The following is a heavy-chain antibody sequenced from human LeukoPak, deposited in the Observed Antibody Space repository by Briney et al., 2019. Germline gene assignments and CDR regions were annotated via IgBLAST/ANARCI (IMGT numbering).Heavy chain of an antibody. Sequence: GGSLRLSCAASGFTFSNAWMSWVRQAPGKGLEWVGRIKSKTDGGTTDYAAPVKGRFTISRDDSKNTLYLQMNSLKTEDTAVYYCTTERTGTDYYYYYTDVWGKGTTVTVSS. V-gene: IGHV3-15*01. CDR2: IKSKTDGGTT. D-gene: IGHD1-7*01. CDR1: GFTFSNAW. J-gene: IGHJ6*03. CDR3: TTERTGTDYYYYYTDV.